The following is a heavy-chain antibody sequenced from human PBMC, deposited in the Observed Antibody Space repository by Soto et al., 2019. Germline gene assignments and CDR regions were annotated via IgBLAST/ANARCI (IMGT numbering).Heavy chain of an antibody. Sequence: GGSLRLSCTASGFTFGDYAMSWFRQAPGKGLEWVGFIRSKAYGGTTEYAASVKGRFTISRDDSKSIAYLQMNSLKTEDTAVYYCTRVRSSSWDYYYGMDVWGQGTTVTVSS. D-gene: IGHD6-13*01. CDR2: IRSKAYGGTT. CDR3: TRVRSSSWDYYYGMDV. V-gene: IGHV3-49*03. CDR1: GFTFGDYA. J-gene: IGHJ6*02.